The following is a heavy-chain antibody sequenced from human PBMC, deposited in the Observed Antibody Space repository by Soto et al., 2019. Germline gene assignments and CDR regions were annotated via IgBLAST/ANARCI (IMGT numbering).Heavy chain of an antibody. V-gene: IGHV4-34*01. Sequence: TSETLSLTCAVYGGSFSGYYWSWILQPPWKGLEWIGEINHSGSTNYNPSLKSRVTISVDTSKNQFSLKLSSVTAADTAVYYCARGRLGYYGSGSYYRNSYYGMDVWGQGTTVTVSS. D-gene: IGHD3-10*01. J-gene: IGHJ6*02. CDR1: GGSFSGYY. CDR3: ARGRLGYYGSGSYYRNSYYGMDV. CDR2: INHSGST.